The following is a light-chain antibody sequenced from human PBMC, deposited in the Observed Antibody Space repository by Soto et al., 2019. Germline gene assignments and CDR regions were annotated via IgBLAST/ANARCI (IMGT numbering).Light chain of an antibody. V-gene: IGKV1-39*01. CDR1: QTVSRY. J-gene: IGKJ1*01. Sequence: EIPLTKSPTSLYVSPGDTVTXTCRASQTVSRYLNWYQQKSGTAPKLLIYAASTLHTGVPSRFSGRGSGTDFTLTINNLQREDFADYCCQQTYSKLWTFGQGTKLDNK. CDR3: QQTYSKLWT. CDR2: AAS.